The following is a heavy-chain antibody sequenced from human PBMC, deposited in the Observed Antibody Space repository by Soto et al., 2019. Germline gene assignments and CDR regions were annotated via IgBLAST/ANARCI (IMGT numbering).Heavy chain of an antibody. CDR3: AGHRRDSSGSDYFHAMDV. CDR1: GYIFRYYW. D-gene: IGHD5-18*01. Sequence: PGESLKISCQGSGYIFRYYWIAWVRQMPGRGLEWLGIIYPEDSETKISPSLQGRVTMSVDKSINTAYVQWSSLEASDTAIYYCAGHRRDSSGSDYFHAMDVWGPGTAVTVSS. V-gene: IGHV5-51*01. CDR2: IYPEDSET. J-gene: IGHJ6*02.